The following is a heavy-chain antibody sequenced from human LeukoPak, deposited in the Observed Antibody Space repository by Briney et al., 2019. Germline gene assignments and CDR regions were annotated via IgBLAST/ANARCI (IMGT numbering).Heavy chain of an antibody. D-gene: IGHD2-2*01. CDR2: IIPIFGIA. CDR3: AAGVDVLVPDGGWFDP. CDR1: GGTFSSYA. V-gene: IGHV1-69*04. J-gene: IGHJ5*02. Sequence: ASVTVSCKASGGTFSSYAISGVRQAPGQGAEWMGRIIPIFGIANYAQKFQGRVTITADKSTSTADMELSSLRSEDTAVYYCAAGVDVLVPDGGWFDPWGQGTLVTVSS.